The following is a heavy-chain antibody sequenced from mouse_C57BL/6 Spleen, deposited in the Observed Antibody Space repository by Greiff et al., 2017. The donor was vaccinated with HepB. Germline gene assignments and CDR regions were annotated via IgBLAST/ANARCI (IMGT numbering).Heavy chain of an antibody. D-gene: IGHD1-1*01. CDR3: AIGGYVYYFDV. CDR1: GYTFTDYY. V-gene: IGHV1-26*01. CDR2: INPNNGGT. Sequence: EVQLQQSGPELVKPGASVKISCKASGYTFTDYYMNWVKQSHGKSLEWIGDINPNNGGTSYNQKFKGKATLTVDKSSSTAYMELRSLTSEDSAVYYGAIGGYVYYFDVWGKGTTVTVSS. J-gene: IGHJ1*03.